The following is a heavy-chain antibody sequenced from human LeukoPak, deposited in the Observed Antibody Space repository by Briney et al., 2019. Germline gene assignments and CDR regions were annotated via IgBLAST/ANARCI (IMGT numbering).Heavy chain of an antibody. CDR3: ARDQLKGYCSGGSCYSGFDY. V-gene: IGHV4-59*01. CDR1: GGSISSYY. CDR2: IYYSGST. J-gene: IGHJ4*02. Sequence: SEALSLTCTVSGGSISSYYWSWIRQPPGKGLEWIGSIYYSGSTNYNPSLKSRVTISVDTSKNQFSLKLTSVTAADTAVYYCARDQLKGYCSGGSCYSGFDYWGQGTLVTVSS. D-gene: IGHD2-15*01.